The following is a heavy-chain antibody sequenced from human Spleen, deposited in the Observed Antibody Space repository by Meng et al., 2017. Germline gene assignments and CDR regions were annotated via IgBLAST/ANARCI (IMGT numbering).Heavy chain of an antibody. CDR3: ARDEDISAAGKLFGDY. Sequence: QVQLVPSGAGVKKPGASVKVSCKASGYTFPDYWLHWVRRAPGQGLEWMGRVNPKSGDTHYAQRFQGRVTMTGDTSISTAYMELSGLRSDDTAMYYCARDEDISAAGKLFGDYWGQGTLVTVSS. V-gene: IGHV1-2*06. D-gene: IGHD6-13*01. CDR2: VNPKSGDT. J-gene: IGHJ4*02. CDR1: GYTFPDYW.